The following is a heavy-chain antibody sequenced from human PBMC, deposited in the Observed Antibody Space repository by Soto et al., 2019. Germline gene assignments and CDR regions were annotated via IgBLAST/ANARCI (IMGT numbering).Heavy chain of an antibody. CDR2: IYYTGNT. V-gene: IGHV4-31*03. CDR1: GGSISSGGTGSY. J-gene: IGHJ4*02. Sequence: QVQLQESGPGLVKPSQTLSLTCTVSGGSISSGGTGSYWTWIRQLPGKGLGWIGYIYYTGNTYYNPSLKRRPTISIDTSENQFSLKLTSVTAADTAVYFCASGHDAYKVRYWGQGTLVTVSS. CDR3: ASGHDAYKVRY. D-gene: IGHD1-1*01.